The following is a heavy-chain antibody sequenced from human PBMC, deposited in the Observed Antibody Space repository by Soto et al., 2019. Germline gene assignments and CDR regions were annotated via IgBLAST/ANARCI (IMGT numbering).Heavy chain of an antibody. V-gene: IGHV3-13*01. D-gene: IGHD2-15*01. J-gene: IGHJ3*02. CDR2: IGTAGDT. Sequence: ESGGGLVQPGGSLRLSCAASGFTFSSYDMHWVRQATGKGLEWVSAIGTAGDTYYPGSVKGRFTISRENAKNSLYLQMNSLRAGDTAVYYCARSYHLGYCSGGSCPDAFDIWGQGTMVTVSS. CDR1: GFTFSSYD. CDR3: ARSYHLGYCSGGSCPDAFDI.